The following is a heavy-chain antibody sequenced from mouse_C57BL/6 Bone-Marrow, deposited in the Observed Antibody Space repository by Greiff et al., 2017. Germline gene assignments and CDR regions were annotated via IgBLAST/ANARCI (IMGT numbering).Heavy chain of an antibody. CDR2: IDPSDSYT. V-gene: IGHV1-69*01. J-gene: IGHJ3*01. CDR3: AGTYGAAWFAY. D-gene: IGHD1-2*01. CDR1: GYTFTSYW. Sequence: QVQLKQPGAELVMPGASVKLSCKASGYTFTSYWMHWVKQRPGQGLEWIGEIDPSDSYTNYNQKFKGKSTLTVDKSSSTAYMLLSSLTSEDAAVYYCAGTYGAAWFAYWGQGTLVTVSA.